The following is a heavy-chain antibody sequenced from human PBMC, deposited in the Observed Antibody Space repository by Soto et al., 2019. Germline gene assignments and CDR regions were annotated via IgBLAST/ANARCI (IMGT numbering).Heavy chain of an antibody. CDR2: IYHSGST. D-gene: IGHD3-10*01. J-gene: IGHJ4*02. V-gene: IGHV4-30-2*01. CDR1: GGSISSGGYS. CDR3: ARENNVLPGGYFDY. Sequence: SETLSLTCAVSGGSISSGGYSWSWIRQPPGKGLEWIGYIYHSGSTYYNPSLKSRATISVDRSKNQFPLKLSSVTAADTAVYYCARENNVLPGGYFDYWGQGTLVTVSS.